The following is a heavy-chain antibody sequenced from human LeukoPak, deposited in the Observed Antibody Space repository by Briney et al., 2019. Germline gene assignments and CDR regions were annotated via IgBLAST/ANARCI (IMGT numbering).Heavy chain of an antibody. CDR3: AKGCVGSYYFRDCY. Sequence: TGGSLRLSCAASGFTFSSYAMSWVRQAPGKGLEWVSDISGSGGSTYYADSVKGRFTISRDNSKNTLYLQMNSLRAEDTAVYYCAKGCVGSYYFRDCYWGQGTLVTVSS. CDR1: GFTFSSYA. D-gene: IGHD1-26*01. CDR2: ISGSGGST. J-gene: IGHJ4*02. V-gene: IGHV3-23*01.